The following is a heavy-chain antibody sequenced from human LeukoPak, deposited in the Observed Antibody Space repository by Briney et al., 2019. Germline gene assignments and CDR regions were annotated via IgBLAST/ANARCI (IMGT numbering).Heavy chain of an antibody. D-gene: IGHD3-9*01. Sequence: ASVKVSCKASGYTFTSYAMHWVRQAPGQRLEWMGWINAGNGNTKYSQKFQGRVTITRDTSASTAYMELSSLRSEDTAVYYCARALPGYDILTGYYIGDSYFDYWGQGTLVTVSS. CDR2: INAGNGNT. CDR3: ARALPGYDILTGYYIGDSYFDY. CDR1: GYTFTSYA. V-gene: IGHV1-3*01. J-gene: IGHJ4*02.